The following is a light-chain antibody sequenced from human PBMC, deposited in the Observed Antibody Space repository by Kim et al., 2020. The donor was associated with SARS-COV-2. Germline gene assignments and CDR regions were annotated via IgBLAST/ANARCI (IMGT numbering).Light chain of an antibody. CDR2: KDN. Sequence: KTVTRSVTGGACNVPKPDGQWYQRRPGRVPTTVIYKDNQRPSGVPDRFSGSIDSSSNSASLTISGLKAEEGADYYCQSFDFGNLGVFGGGTQLTVL. V-gene: IGLV6-57*02. CDR3: QSFDFGNLGV. J-gene: IGLJ3*02. CDR1: ACNVPKPD.